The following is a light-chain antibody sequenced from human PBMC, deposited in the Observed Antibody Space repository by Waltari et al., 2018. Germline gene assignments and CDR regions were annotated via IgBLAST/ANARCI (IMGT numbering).Light chain of an antibody. CDR1: QSLSGSY. Sequence: EIVLTQSPGTLSLSPGESATLSCRASQSLSGSYLAWYQQKPGQAPRLLIYGASSSATGIPDRFSGSGSGTDFTLTISRLEPEDFVVYYCQQYGGSPPYTFGQGSKLDIK. J-gene: IGKJ2*01. V-gene: IGKV3-20*01. CDR2: GAS. CDR3: QQYGGSPPYT.